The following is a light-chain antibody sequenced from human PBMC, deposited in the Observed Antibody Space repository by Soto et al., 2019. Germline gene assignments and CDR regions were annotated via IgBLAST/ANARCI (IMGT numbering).Light chain of an antibody. V-gene: IGLV1-44*01. CDR3: SAWDDDRHVWL. CDR2: SSN. CDR1: DANIGSTA. Sequence: QPVLTQPPSVSATPGQGVILSCSGGDANIGSTAVNWYQQLPGTAPRLLIYSSNQRPSGVPDRISGSKSGTSASLAISGRQSEDEADYYCSAWDDDRHVWLFGGGTKLTVL. J-gene: IGLJ3*02.